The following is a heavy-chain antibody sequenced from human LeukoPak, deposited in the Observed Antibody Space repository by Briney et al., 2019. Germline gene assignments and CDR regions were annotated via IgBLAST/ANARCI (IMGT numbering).Heavy chain of an antibody. D-gene: IGHD3-3*01. CDR3: ARDSRITIFGVVARKVGFDY. V-gene: IGHV1-18*01. Sequence: ASVKVSCKASGYTFTSYGISWVRQAPGQGLEWMGWISAYNGNTNYAQKLQGRVTMTTDTSTSTAYMELRSLRSDDTAVYYCARDSRITIFGVVARKVGFDYWGQGTLVTVSS. CDR1: GYTFTSYG. J-gene: IGHJ4*02. CDR2: ISAYNGNT.